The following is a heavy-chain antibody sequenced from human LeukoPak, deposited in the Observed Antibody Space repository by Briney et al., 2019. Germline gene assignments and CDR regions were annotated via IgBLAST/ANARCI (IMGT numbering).Heavy chain of an antibody. CDR3: ARDREPDAFDI. V-gene: IGHV3-48*03. J-gene: IGHJ3*02. Sequence: GGSLRLSCAASGFTFSNYEMNWVRQAPGKGLEWVSYISSSGSTIYYTDSVKGRFTVSRDNAKNSLYLQMNGLRAEDTAVYYCARDREPDAFDIWGQGTMVTVSS. CDR2: ISSSGSTI. CDR1: GFTFSNYE.